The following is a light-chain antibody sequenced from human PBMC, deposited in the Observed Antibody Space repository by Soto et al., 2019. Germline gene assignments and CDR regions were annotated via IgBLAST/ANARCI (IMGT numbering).Light chain of an antibody. Sequence: DIQMTQSPSSLSASVGDRVTIACRASQSIGSSLNWYQQKPGKAPKLLMYATSYLQGGVPSRFSGSGSSTDFTLTINGLQPEDFATYYCQQSLSFPRTFGQGTKVDIK. CDR2: ATS. V-gene: IGKV1-39*01. CDR1: QSIGSS. J-gene: IGKJ1*01. CDR3: QQSLSFPRT.